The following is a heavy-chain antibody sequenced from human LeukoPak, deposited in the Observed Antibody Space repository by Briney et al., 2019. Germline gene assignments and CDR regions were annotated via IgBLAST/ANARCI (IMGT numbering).Heavy chain of an antibody. Sequence: SETLSLTCTVSGGSISSSSYYWGWIRQPPGKGLEWIGSIYYSGSTYYNPSLKSRVTISVDTSKNQFSLKLSSVTAADTAVYYCARRPLQARPYGMDVWGQGTMVTVSS. CDR2: IYYSGST. D-gene: IGHD3-10*01. CDR3: ARRPLQARPYGMDV. CDR1: GGSISSSSYY. J-gene: IGHJ6*02. V-gene: IGHV4-39*01.